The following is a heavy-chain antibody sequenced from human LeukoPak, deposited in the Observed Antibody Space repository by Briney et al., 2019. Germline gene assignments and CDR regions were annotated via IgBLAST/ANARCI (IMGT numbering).Heavy chain of an antibody. V-gene: IGHV3-74*01. D-gene: IGHD3-10*01. CDR2: ITSDGSTS. Sequence: QPGGSLRLSCAASGFTFSNYRMHWVRQAPGKGLLWVSRITSDGSTSDYADSVMGRFTMSRDNSKSTLYLQMNSLRAEDTAVYYCAKDPDPYGSGSFFDYWGQGTPVTVSS. J-gene: IGHJ4*02. CDR3: AKDPDPYGSGSFFDY. CDR1: GFTFSNYR.